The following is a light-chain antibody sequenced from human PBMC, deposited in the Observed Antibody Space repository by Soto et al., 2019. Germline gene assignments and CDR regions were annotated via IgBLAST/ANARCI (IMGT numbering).Light chain of an antibody. CDR1: HDIGNY. Sequence: DIQMTQSPSSLSASVGDRVTITCLASHDIGNYLNWYQQKPGKAPKLLIYYASNLETGVSSRFSGSGSGTDFTFTISSLQPEDIATYFCQQYESLPRFIFGPGTKVDIK. V-gene: IGKV1-33*01. CDR3: QQYESLPRFI. J-gene: IGKJ3*01. CDR2: YAS.